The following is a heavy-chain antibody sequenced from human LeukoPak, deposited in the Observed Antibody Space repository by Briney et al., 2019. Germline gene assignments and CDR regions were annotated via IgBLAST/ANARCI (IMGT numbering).Heavy chain of an antibody. CDR1: GYTLTEIS. CDR2: FDPEDGET. CDR3: ATSRLRFLEWLFCY. Sequence: ASVNVSFTFSGYTLTEISMHWVRQAPGKGLEWMGGFDPEDGETIYAQKFQGSVTMTDDTSTDTAYMELSSLRSEDTAVYYCATSRLRFLEWLFCYWGQGTLVTVSS. D-gene: IGHD3-3*01. V-gene: IGHV1-24*01. J-gene: IGHJ4*02.